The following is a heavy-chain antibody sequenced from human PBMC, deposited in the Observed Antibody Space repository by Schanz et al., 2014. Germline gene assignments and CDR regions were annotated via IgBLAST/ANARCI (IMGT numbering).Heavy chain of an antibody. Sequence: EVQLVESGGGLVQPGGSLRLSCAASGFTFSSYWMHWVRQAPGKGLVWVSRINSDGSTTIYADSVKGRFTISRDNAKNTLYLQMNSLRAEDTAVYYCARGGYSYGSGYYAMDVWGQGTAVTVSS. CDR2: INSDGSTT. D-gene: IGHD5-18*01. J-gene: IGHJ6*02. CDR1: GFTFSSYW. V-gene: IGHV3-74*01. CDR3: ARGGYSYGSGYYAMDV.